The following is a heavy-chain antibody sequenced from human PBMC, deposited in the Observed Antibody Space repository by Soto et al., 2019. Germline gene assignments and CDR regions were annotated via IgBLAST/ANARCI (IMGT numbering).Heavy chain of an antibody. V-gene: IGHV3-33*01. CDR1: GFTFRNHG. CDR3: ARDLGWPAARFDP. Sequence: PGGSLRLSCAASGFTFRNHGMHWVRLAPGKGLQWVAVIWYDGSDKYYADSVKGRFTISRDNSKNILYLQMNSLRGEDTAVYYCARDLGWPAARFDPWGQGTLVTVSS. D-gene: IGHD2-2*01. J-gene: IGHJ5*02. CDR2: IWYDGSDK.